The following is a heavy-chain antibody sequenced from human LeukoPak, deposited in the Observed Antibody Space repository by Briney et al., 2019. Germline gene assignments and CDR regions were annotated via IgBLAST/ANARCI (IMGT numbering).Heavy chain of an antibody. CDR2: FDPEDGET. J-gene: IGHJ4*02. CDR3: ATADSSGYLDY. D-gene: IGHD3-22*01. CDR1: GYTFTSYG. V-gene: IGHV1-24*01. Sequence: ASVKVSCKASGYTFTSYGISWVRQAPGQGLEWMGGFDPEDGETIYAQKFQGRVTMTEDTSTDTAYMELSSLRSEDTAVYYCATADSSGYLDYWGQGTLVTVSS.